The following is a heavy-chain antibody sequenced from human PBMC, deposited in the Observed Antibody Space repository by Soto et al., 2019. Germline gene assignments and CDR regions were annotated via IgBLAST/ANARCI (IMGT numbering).Heavy chain of an antibody. Sequence: QVQLQQWGAGLLKPSETLSLTCAVYGGSFSGYYWSWIRQPPGKGLEWIGEINHSGSTNYNPSLTSRVTISVDPSKNQFSLKLSSVTAADTAVYYCARGPVGYYFDYWGQGTLVTVSS. CDR3: ARGPVGYYFDY. D-gene: IGHD1-26*01. CDR1: GGSFSGYY. J-gene: IGHJ4*02. CDR2: INHSGST. V-gene: IGHV4-34*01.